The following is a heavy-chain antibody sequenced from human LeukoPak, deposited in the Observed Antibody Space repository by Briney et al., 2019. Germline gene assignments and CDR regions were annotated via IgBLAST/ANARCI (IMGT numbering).Heavy chain of an antibody. J-gene: IGHJ4*02. D-gene: IGHD3-3*01. Sequence: GGSLRLSCVASGFTFSSYAMSWVRQAPGKGLEWVSTISDSGDNTYYADSVKGRFTISRDNSKNTLYLQMNSLRAEDTAVYYCAKANSITIFGVISSVDYWGQGTLVTVSS. CDR1: GFTFSSYA. V-gene: IGHV3-23*01. CDR3: AKANSITIFGVISSVDY. CDR2: ISDSGDNT.